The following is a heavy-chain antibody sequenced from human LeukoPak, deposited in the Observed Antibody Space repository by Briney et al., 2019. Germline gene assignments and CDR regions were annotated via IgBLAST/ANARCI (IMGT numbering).Heavy chain of an antibody. CDR1: GFTFSSYA. CDR2: ISVSSGGST. J-gene: IGHJ4*02. CDR3: AKDPSEIHRPDC. D-gene: IGHD5-18*01. V-gene: IGHV3-23*01. Sequence: PGGSLRLSCAASGFTFSSYAMSWVRQAPGKGLEWVSSISVSSGGSTYYADSVKGRFTISRDNSKNTLYLQMNSLRAEDTAVYYCAKDPSEIHRPDCWGQGNLVTVSS.